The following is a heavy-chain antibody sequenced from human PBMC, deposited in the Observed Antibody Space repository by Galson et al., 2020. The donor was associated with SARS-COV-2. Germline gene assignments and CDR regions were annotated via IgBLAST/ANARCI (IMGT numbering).Heavy chain of an antibody. Sequence: SETLSLTCAVYGGSFSGYSWNWIRQTPGKRLEWIGQINDSGSASYLPSLKGRVTILIDMSKNQFSLKLTSVTDADTGVYYCARRGKFCSGSSCYSLWSFDSWGQGTLVTVPS. CDR2: INDSGSA. D-gene: IGHD2-2*01. J-gene: IGHJ4*02. V-gene: IGHV4-34*01. CDR3: ARRGKFCSGSSCYSLWSFDS. CDR1: GGSFSGYS.